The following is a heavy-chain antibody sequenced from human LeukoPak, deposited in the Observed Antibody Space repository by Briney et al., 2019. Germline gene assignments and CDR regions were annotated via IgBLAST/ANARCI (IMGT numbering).Heavy chain of an antibody. CDR1: GVSISSYY. CDR2: IYTSGST. CDR3: ARDFGSGSWSATNGFDI. J-gene: IGHJ3*02. D-gene: IGHD6-13*01. Sequence: PSETLSLTCTVSGVSISSYYWSWIRQPAGKGLEWIGRIYTSGSTKYNPSLKSRVTMSVDTSKNQFSMKMSSVTAADTAVYYCARDFGSGSWSATNGFDIWGQGTMVTVSS. V-gene: IGHV4-4*07.